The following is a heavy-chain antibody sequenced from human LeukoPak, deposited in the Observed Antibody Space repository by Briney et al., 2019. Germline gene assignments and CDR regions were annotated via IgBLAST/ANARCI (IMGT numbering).Heavy chain of an antibody. Sequence: SETLSLTCAVSGGSISSGGYSWSWIRQPPGKGLEWIGYIYHSGSTYYNPSLKSRVTISVDRSKNQFSLKLSSVTAADTAVYYCARFPVLVSTPEGESAYYYYYGMDVWGQGTTVTVSS. CDR1: GGSISSGGYS. D-gene: IGHD6-13*01. V-gene: IGHV4-30-2*02. CDR2: IYHSGST. CDR3: ARFPVLVSTPEGESAYYYYYGMDV. J-gene: IGHJ6*02.